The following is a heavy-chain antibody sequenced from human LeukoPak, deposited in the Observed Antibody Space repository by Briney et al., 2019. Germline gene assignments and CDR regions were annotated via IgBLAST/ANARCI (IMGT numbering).Heavy chain of an antibody. J-gene: IGHJ6*03. CDR3: ARAKDSYYYYYYMDV. V-gene: IGHV4-59*01. D-gene: IGHD3/OR15-3a*01. Sequence: ETLSLTCTVSGGSISSYYWSWIRQPPGKGLEWIGYIYYSGSTNYNPSLKSRVTISVDTPKNQFSLKLSSVTAADTAVYYCARAKDSYYYYYYMDVWGKGTTVTVSS. CDR1: GGSISSYY. CDR2: IYYSGST.